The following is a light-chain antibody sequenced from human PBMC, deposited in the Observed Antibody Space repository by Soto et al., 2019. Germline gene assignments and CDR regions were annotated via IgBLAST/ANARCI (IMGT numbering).Light chain of an antibody. CDR2: AAS. CDR1: HSIRSY. V-gene: IGKV1-39*01. CDR3: QQSYSTPRT. Sequence: DIQMTQSTSSLSASVGDRVTITCRASHSIRSYLNCYQQKPGKAPKLLIYAASSLQSGVPSRFSGSGSGTDFTLNISSLQPEDFAPYYCQQSYSTPRTFGQGTKVDIK. J-gene: IGKJ1*01.